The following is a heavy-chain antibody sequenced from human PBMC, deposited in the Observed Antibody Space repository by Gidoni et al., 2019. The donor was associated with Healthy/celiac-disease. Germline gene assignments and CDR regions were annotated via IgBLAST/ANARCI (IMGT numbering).Heavy chain of an antibody. Sequence: QVQLQQRGAGLLKPSETLSLTCAVYGGSFSGYYWSWIRQTPGKGLEWIGEINHSGSTKYNPTLKSRVTISVDTSKNQFSLKLSSVTAADTAVYYCAREASNGDYRAYWYFDLWGRGTLVTVSS. J-gene: IGHJ2*01. V-gene: IGHV4-34*01. CDR2: INHSGST. CDR3: AREASNGDYRAYWYFDL. CDR1: GGSFSGYY. D-gene: IGHD4-17*01.